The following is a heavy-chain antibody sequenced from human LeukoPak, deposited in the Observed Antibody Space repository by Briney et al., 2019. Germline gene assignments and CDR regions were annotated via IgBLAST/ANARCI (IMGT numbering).Heavy chain of an antibody. D-gene: IGHD2-15*01. CDR3: ARDTYCGGGTCYYLLFDY. J-gene: IGHJ4*02. Sequence: ASVKVSCKASGYTFTGYYMHWVRQAPGQGLEWMGWINPNGGVTRYAQRFQGRITMTRDTSINTAYMELSRLRFDDTAVYYCARDTYCGGGTCYYLLFDYWGQGSLVTVSS. CDR2: INPNGGVT. V-gene: IGHV1-2*02. CDR1: GYTFTGYY.